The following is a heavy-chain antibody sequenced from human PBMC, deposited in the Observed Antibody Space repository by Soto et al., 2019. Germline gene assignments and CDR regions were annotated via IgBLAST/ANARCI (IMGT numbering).Heavy chain of an antibody. D-gene: IGHD2-2*01. V-gene: IGHV3-21*01. J-gene: IGHJ6*02. Sequence: AGGSLRLACAASGFTFSSYSMNWVRQAPGKGLEWVSSISISSSYIYYADSVKGRFTISRDNAKNSLYLQMNSLRAEDTAVYYCARDLIVVVPAAKYYYGMDVWGQGTTVTVSS. CDR3: ARDLIVVVPAAKYYYGMDV. CDR2: ISISSSYI. CDR1: GFTFSSYS.